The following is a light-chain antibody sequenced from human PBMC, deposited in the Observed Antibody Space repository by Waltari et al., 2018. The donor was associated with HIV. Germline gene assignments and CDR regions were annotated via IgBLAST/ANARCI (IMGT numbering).Light chain of an antibody. J-gene: IGLJ1*01. CDR3: QSADTSGTRV. CDR2: KDT. CDR1: ALAKQY. Sequence: SFELTQPPSVSVSPGQTAKITCSGDALAKQYTYWYQQKPGQAPVVVIAKDTERPSGIPERCSGSSSGTTVTLTIIGVQAEDEADYYCQSADTSGTRVFGSGTKVTVL. V-gene: IGLV3-25*03.